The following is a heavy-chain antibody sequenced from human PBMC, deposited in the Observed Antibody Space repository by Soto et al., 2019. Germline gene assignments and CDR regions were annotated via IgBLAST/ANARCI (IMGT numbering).Heavy chain of an antibody. Sequence: GGSLRLCCVGSGFTISNYWMSCVRQAPEKGLEWLANIKQDGSETYYVDSVKGRFTISRDNAKNSLHLQMYSLRVEDTAVYYCTRGTDLLFCTRTSWPAIDFSGLATPVTLS. V-gene: IGHV3-7*03. J-gene: IGHJ6*02. CDR3: TRGTDLLFCTRTSWPAIDF. CDR1: GFTISNYW. CDR2: IKQDGSET. D-gene: IGHD2-2*01.